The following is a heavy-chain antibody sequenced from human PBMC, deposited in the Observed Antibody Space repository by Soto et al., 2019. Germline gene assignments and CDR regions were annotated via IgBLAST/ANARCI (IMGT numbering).Heavy chain of an antibody. D-gene: IGHD2-15*01. J-gene: IGHJ6*03. CDR3: ARDPAPPGYCSGGSCYSNYYYMDV. V-gene: IGHV3-74*01. CDR2: IHNDGSTT. CDR1: GFTFSSYW. Sequence: GGSLRLSCAASGFTFSSYWMHWVRQAPGKGLMWVSRIHNDGSTTRYADSVKGRFTISRDNAKNTLYLQMSSLRSEDTAVYYCARDPAPPGYCSGGSCYSNYYYMDVWGKGTTVTVSS.